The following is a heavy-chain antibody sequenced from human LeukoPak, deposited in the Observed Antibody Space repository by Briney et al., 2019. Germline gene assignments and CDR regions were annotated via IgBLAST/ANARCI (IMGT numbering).Heavy chain of an antibody. CDR3: AREKYQGIYYYYGMDV. CDR2: INHSGST. CDR1: GGSFSGYY. V-gene: IGHV4-34*01. Sequence: SETLSLTCAVYGGSFSGYYWSWIRQPPGKGLEWIGEINHSGSTNYNPSLKSRVTTSVDTSKNQFSLKLSSVTAADTAVYYCAREKYQGIYYYYGMDVWGQGTTVTVSS. J-gene: IGHJ6*02.